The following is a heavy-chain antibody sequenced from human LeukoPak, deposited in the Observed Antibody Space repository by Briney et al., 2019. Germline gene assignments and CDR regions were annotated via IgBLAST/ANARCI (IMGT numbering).Heavy chain of an antibody. CDR3: VKGRSTSIAAAGTVRMDV. D-gene: IGHD6-13*01. CDR1: GFTFSSYA. Sequence: PGRSLRLSCSASGFTFSSYAMHWVRQAPGKGLEYVSAISSNGGSTYYADSVKGRFTISRDNSKNTLYLQMSSLRAEDTAVYYCVKGRSTSIAAAGTVRMDVWGQGTTVTVSS. V-gene: IGHV3-64D*06. J-gene: IGHJ6*02. CDR2: ISSNGGST.